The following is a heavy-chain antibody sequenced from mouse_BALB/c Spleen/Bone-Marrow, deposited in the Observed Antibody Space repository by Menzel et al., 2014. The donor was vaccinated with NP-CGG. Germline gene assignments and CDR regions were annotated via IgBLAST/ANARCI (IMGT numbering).Heavy chain of an antibody. D-gene: IGHD1-1*01. CDR2: ILPGSGNT. CDR3: ARESITTVVEMDY. Sequence: QVHVKQSGAELMKPGASVKISCKATGYTFSSYWIEWVKQRPGHGLEWIGEILPGSGNTNYNEKFKDKATFTADTSSNTAYTQLSSLTSEGSAVYYCARESITTVVEMDYWGQGTSVTVSS. J-gene: IGHJ4*01. CDR1: GYTFSSYW. V-gene: IGHV1-9*01.